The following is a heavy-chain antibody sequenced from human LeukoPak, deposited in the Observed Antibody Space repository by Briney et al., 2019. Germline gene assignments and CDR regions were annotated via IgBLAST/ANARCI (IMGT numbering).Heavy chain of an antibody. CDR1: GFTFSSYA. V-gene: IGHV3-23*01. CDR2: ISGNSGNT. J-gene: IGHJ4*02. CDR3: AKPARVGAVDY. D-gene: IGHD6-13*01. Sequence: GGSLRLSCAASGFTFSSYAMSWVRQAPGMGLEWVSAISGNSGNTHYADSVEGRFTISRDNSKNTLYLQMNSLRAEDTAIYYCAKPARVGAVDYWGQGTLVTVSS.